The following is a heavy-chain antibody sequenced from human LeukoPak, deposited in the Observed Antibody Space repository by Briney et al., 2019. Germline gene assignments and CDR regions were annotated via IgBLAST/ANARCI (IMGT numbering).Heavy chain of an antibody. V-gene: IGHV3-66*04. CDR1: GFTVSSDF. CDR3: ARQRGTTVTTYQVN. Sequence: PGGSLRLSCAASGFTVSSDFMIWVRQAPGRGLEWVSILYGGGNTYYGDSVKDRFTISRDNSKNTLYLQMNSLRAEDTAVYYCARQRGTTVTTYQVNWGQGTLVTVSS. J-gene: IGHJ4*02. D-gene: IGHD4-17*01. CDR2: LYGGGNT.